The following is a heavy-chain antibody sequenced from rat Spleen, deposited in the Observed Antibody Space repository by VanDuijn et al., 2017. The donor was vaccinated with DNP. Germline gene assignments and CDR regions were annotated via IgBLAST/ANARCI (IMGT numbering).Heavy chain of an antibody. J-gene: IGHJ1*01. D-gene: IGHD1-4*01. CDR2: IHTGSGGT. CDR1: GYTFPSYY. V-gene: IGHV1-43*01. CDR3: ARRRLPYWYFDF. Sequence: QVQLQQSGAELAKPGSSVKTSCKASGYTFPSYYVGWIKQTTGQGLEYIGYIHTGSGGTNYNEKFKGKATLSVDKSSSTAFMQLSSLTPDDSAVYYCARRRLPYWYFDFWGPGTMVTLSS.